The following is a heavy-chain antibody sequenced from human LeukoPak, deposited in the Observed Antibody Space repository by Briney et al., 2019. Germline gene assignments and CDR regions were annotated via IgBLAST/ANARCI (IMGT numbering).Heavy chain of an antibody. D-gene: IGHD4-17*01. Sequence: WGTLRPSCAASAVIFRSYDRRWVRQAPGKGLEWVAYIQYDGSNEQYAASVKGRFSISRDSSKNILYLQMNSVRAEDTAVYYCEKEIYGDSKGGRFQYWGQGTLVT. CDR3: EKEIYGDSKGGRFQY. CDR2: IQYDGSNE. V-gene: IGHV3-30*02. CDR1: AVIFRSYD. J-gene: IGHJ1*01.